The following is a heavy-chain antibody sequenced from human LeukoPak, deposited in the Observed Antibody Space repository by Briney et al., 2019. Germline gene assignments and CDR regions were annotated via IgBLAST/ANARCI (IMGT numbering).Heavy chain of an antibody. V-gene: IGHV4-61*02. Sequence: PSETLSLTCTVSGGSISSGSYYWSWIRQPAGKGLEWIGRIYTSGSTNYNPSLKSRVTISVDTSKNQFSLKLSSVTAADTAVYYCARQVSDYFYYYIDVWGEGTTVIVSS. CDR1: GGSISSGSYY. J-gene: IGHJ6*03. CDR3: ARQVSDYFYYYIDV. CDR2: IYTSGST.